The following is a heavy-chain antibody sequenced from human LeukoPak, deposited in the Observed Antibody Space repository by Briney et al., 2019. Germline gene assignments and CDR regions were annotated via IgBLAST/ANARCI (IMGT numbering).Heavy chain of an antibody. CDR2: IYYSGST. J-gene: IGHJ4*02. D-gene: IGHD5-18*01. V-gene: IGHV4-59*08. CDR1: GGSISSYY. CDR3: ASVDTAMVTIDY. Sequence: SETLSLTCTVSGGSISSYYWSWIRQPPGKGLEWIGYIYYSGSTNYNPSLKSRVTISVDTSKNQFSLKLSSVTAADTAVYYCASVDTAMVTIDYWGRGTVVTVSS.